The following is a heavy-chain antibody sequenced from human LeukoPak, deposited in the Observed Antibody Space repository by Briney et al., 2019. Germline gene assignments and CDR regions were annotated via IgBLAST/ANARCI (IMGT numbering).Heavy chain of an antibody. D-gene: IGHD3-16*01. CDR1: EYSFTSYW. J-gene: IGHJ4*02. CDR3: TWGTSSTKIDY. CDR2: ITLSDSSA. V-gene: IGHV5-10-1*01. Sequence: RGESLKISCKGSEYSFTSYWISWVRQMPGKGLEWMGKITLSDSSATYSPSFQGHVTISVDKSINTAYLHWSSLQASDTAMYYCTWGTSSTKIDYWGQGTLVTVSS.